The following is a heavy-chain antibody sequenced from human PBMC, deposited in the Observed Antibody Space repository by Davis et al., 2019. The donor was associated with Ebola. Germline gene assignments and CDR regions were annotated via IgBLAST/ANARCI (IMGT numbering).Heavy chain of an antibody. J-gene: IGHJ5*02. CDR1: GFTFSSYG. CDR3: AIPARGLQLPETS. V-gene: IGHV3-33*01. CDR2: IWYDGSNK. Sequence: GESLKISCAASGFTFSSYGMHWVRQAPGKGLEWVAVIWYDGSNKYYADSVKGRFTISRDNSKNSRYLQMNTLRAEDTALYHCAIPARGLQLPETSWGQGTLVTVSS. D-gene: IGHD1-1*01.